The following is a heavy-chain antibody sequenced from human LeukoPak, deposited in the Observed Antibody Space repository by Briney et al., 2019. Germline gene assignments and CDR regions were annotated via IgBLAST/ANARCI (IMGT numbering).Heavy chain of an antibody. CDR2: IYYSGST. Sequence: SETLSLTCTVSGGSISSSSYYWGWIRQPPGKGLVWIGSIYYSGSTYYNPSLKSRVTISVDTSKNQFSLKLSSVTAADTAVYYCASDELNYDSMPDPWGQGTLVTVSS. CDR3: ASDELNYDSMPDP. V-gene: IGHV4-39*07. D-gene: IGHD3-22*01. J-gene: IGHJ5*02. CDR1: GGSISSSSYY.